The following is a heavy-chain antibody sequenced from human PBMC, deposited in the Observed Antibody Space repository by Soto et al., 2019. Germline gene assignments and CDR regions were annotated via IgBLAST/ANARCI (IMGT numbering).Heavy chain of an antibody. CDR1: GFTFSGSW. J-gene: IGHJ4*02. CDR3: ARGIFGSGTANDY. D-gene: IGHD3-10*01. Sequence: EVQLVESGGGLVQPGGSLRLSCAASGFTFSGSWMHWVRQAPGKGLVWVSRINGDGSGTSYADFVKGRFTISRDAAKNTLCLQMNGLRAEDTAVYYCARGIFGSGTANDYWGQGTLVTVSS. V-gene: IGHV3-74*01. CDR2: INGDGSGT.